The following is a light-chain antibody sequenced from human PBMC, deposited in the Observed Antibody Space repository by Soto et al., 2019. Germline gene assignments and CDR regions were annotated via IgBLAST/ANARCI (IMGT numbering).Light chain of an antibody. CDR2: GAS. Sequence: EIVMTQSPATLSVSPGERATLSCRASQSVSSNLAWYQQKPGQAPRLLIYGASTRATGIPARFSGSGSGTEFTLTISILQSEDFAVYYCQQYNNWLALTFGGGTKVDIK. J-gene: IGKJ4*01. CDR1: QSVSSN. V-gene: IGKV3-15*01. CDR3: QQYNNWLALT.